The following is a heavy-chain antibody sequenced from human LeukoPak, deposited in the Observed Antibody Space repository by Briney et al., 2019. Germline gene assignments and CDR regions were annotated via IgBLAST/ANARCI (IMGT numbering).Heavy chain of an antibody. CDR2: ISGSGGST. CDR3: AKTMLGFLYYFDY. V-gene: IGHV3-23*01. D-gene: IGHD7-27*01. Sequence: GGSLRLSCAASGFTFSSYAMSWVRQAPGKGLEWVSAISGSGGSTYYADSEKGRFTISRDNSKNTLYLQMNSLRAEDTAVYYCAKTMLGFLYYFDYWGQGTLVTVSS. J-gene: IGHJ4*02. CDR1: GFTFSSYA.